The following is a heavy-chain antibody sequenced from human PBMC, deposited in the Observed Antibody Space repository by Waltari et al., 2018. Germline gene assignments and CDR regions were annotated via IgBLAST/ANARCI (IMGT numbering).Heavy chain of an antibody. V-gene: IGHV4-30-4*08. J-gene: IGHJ4*02. Sequence: QVQLQESGPGLVKPSQTLSLTCTVSGGSISSGDYYWSWIRQPPGKGLEWIGYIYYSGCTYYNPSLKIRVTISVDTSKNQFSLKLSSVTAADTAVYYCARGIAAAGTPFDYWGQGTLVTVSS. CDR1: GGSISSGDYY. D-gene: IGHD6-13*01. CDR3: ARGIAAAGTPFDY. CDR2: IYYSGCT.